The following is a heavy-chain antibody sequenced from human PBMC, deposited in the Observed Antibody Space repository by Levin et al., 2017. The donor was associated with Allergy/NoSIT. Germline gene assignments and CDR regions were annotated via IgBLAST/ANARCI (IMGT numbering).Heavy chain of an antibody. V-gene: IGHV3-23*01. D-gene: IGHD3-10*01. J-gene: IGHJ6*02. CDR2: ISGSGGST. CDR3: AKDLKGVRGVINYYYYYGMDV. Sequence: GGSLRLSCAASGFTFSSYAMSWVRQAPGKGLEWVSAISGSGGSTYYAASVKGRFTISRDNSKNTLYLQMNSLRAEDTAVYYCAKDLKGVRGVINYYYYYGMDVWGQGTTVTVSS. CDR1: GFTFSSYA.